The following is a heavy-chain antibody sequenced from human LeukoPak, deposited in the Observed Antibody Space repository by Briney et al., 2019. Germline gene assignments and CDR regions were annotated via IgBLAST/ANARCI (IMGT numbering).Heavy chain of an antibody. CDR3: AKDQDSGSLGVDYYFDY. Sequence: PGGSLRLSCAASGFTFSSYGMHWVRQAPGKGLEWVAFIRYGGSNKYYADSVKGRFTISRDNSKNTLYLQMNSLRAGDTAAYYCAKDQDSGSLGVDYYFDYWGQGTLVTVSS. J-gene: IGHJ4*02. D-gene: IGHD1-26*01. CDR1: GFTFSSYG. V-gene: IGHV3-30*02. CDR2: IRYGGSNK.